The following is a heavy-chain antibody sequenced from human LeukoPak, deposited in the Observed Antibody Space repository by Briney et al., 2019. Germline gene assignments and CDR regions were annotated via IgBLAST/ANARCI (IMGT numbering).Heavy chain of an antibody. CDR2: IYYSGST. D-gene: IGHD1-7*01. CDR1: GGSISSGGYY. J-gene: IGHJ5*02. CDR3: ARGTTALGFDP. V-gene: IGHV4-31*03. Sequence: PSQTLSLACTVSGGSISSGGYYWSWIRQHPGKGLEWIGYIYYSGSTYYNPSLKSRVTISVDTSKNQFSLKLSSVTAADTAVYYCARGTTALGFDPWGQRTLVTVSS.